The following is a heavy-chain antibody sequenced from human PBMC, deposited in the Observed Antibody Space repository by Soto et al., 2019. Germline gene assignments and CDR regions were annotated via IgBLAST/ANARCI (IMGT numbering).Heavy chain of an antibody. Sequence: LSLTCTVSGGSISSYYWSWIRQPPGKGLEWIGYIYYSGSANYNPSLKSRVTISVDTSKNQFSLKLSSVTAADTAVYYCAREGNVDTAMVGFDYWGQGTLVTVSS. CDR3: AREGNVDTAMVGFDY. CDR2: IYYSGSA. D-gene: IGHD5-18*01. J-gene: IGHJ4*02. CDR1: GGSISSYY. V-gene: IGHV4-59*01.